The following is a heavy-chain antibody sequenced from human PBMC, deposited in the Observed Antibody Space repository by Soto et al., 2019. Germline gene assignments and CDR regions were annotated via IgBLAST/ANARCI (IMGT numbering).Heavy chain of an antibody. D-gene: IGHD6-6*01. Sequence: SQTLSLTCAISGDSVSSNSAAWNWIRQSPSRGLEWLGRTYYRSKWYNDYTISVKSRITINPDTSKNQFSLQLNSVTPEDTVLYYCARAKEYSSSSGMDVWGQGTTVTVS. V-gene: IGHV6-1*01. CDR3: ARAKEYSSSSGMDV. CDR2: TYYRSKWYN. CDR1: GDSVSSNSAA. J-gene: IGHJ6*02.